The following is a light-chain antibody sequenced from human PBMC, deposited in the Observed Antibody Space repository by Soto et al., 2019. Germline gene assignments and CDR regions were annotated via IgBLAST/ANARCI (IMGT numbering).Light chain of an antibody. J-gene: IGKJ1*01. Sequence: DIQMTQSPSSLSASVGDRVTITCQASQDISNYLNWYQQKPGKAPKLMIYEASTLQSGVPSRFSGSGSGTDFTLTISRLEPEDFAVYYCQQYVTSPRTFGQGTKVDIK. V-gene: IGKV1-33*01. CDR3: QQYVTSPRT. CDR1: QDISNY. CDR2: EAS.